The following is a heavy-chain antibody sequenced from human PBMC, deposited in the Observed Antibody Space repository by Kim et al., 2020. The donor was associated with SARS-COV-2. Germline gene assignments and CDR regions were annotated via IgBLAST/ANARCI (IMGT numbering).Heavy chain of an antibody. Sequence: VAVKGRFSISRDNAKTTLYLQMNSRRAEDAAVYYCAKGRRFTAWWVDPWGPGALVTVSS. J-gene: IGHJ5*02. CDR3: AKGRRFTAWWVDP. V-gene: IGHV3-23*01. D-gene: IGHD3-3*01.